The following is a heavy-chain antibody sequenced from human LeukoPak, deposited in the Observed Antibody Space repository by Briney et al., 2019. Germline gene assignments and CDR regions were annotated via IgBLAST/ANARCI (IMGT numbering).Heavy chain of an antibody. J-gene: IGHJ4*02. V-gene: IGHV5-51*01. CDR2: IYPGDSDT. CDR1: GYSFTSYW. D-gene: IGHD1-26*01. CDR3: ARTPGWGATPSLYFDY. Sequence: GESLKISCKGSGYSFTSYWIGWVRQMPGKGLEWMGIIYPGDSDTRYSPSFQGQVTISADKSISTAYLQWSSLKASDTAMYCCARTPGWGATPSLYFDYWGQGTLVTVSS.